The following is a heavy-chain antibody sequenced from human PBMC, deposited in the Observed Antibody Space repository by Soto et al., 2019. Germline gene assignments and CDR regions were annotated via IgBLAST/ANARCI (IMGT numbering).Heavy chain of an antibody. V-gene: IGHV4-4*02. J-gene: IGHJ6*02. CDR1: GGSISSSNW. Sequence: SETLSLTCAVSGGSISSSNWWSWVRQPPGKGLEWIGEIYHSGGTNYNPSLKSRVTISVDKSKNQFSLKLSSVTAADTAVYYCARVSTGSYYYYYGMDVWGQGTTVTVSS. CDR2: IYHSGGT. D-gene: IGHD3-10*01. CDR3: ARVSTGSYYYYYGMDV.